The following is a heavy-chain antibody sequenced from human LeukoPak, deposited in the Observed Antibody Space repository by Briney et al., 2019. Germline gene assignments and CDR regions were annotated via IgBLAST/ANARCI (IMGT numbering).Heavy chain of an antibody. CDR3: AKDRWQGIAVAGSGY. CDR2: ISGSGGST. CDR1: GFTFSSYA. J-gene: IGHJ4*02. Sequence: GGSLRLSCAASGFTFSSYAMSWVRQAPGKGLERVSAISGSGGSTYYADSVKGRFTISRDNSKNTLYLQMNSLRAEDTAVYYCAKDRWQGIAVAGSGYWGQGTLVTVSS. V-gene: IGHV3-23*01. D-gene: IGHD6-19*01.